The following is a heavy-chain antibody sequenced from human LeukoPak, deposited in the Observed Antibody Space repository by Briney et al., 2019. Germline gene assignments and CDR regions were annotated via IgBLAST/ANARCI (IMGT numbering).Heavy chain of an antibody. Sequence: PGGSLRLSCAASGFTFSSYSMNWVRQAPGKGLEWVSSISSSSSYIYYADSVKGRFTISRDNAKNSLYLQMNSLRAEDTAVYYCARDSLYGDLRLNYWGQGTLVTVAS. CDR1: GFTFSSYS. CDR2: ISSSSSYI. V-gene: IGHV3-21*01. D-gene: IGHD4-17*01. CDR3: ARDSLYGDLRLNY. J-gene: IGHJ4*02.